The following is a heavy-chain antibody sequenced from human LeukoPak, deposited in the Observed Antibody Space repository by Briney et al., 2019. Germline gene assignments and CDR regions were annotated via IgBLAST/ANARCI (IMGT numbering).Heavy chain of an antibody. CDR3: TRRGPEVAVATLFDY. D-gene: IGHD2-15*01. V-gene: IGHV3-49*04. Sequence: SGGSLRLSCAASGFTFSSYAMSWVRQAPGKGLEWVGFIRRKAYGGTTEYAASVKGRFTISRDDSKSVAYLQMNSLKTEDTAVYYCTRRGPEVAVATLFDYWGQGTLVIVSS. CDR1: GFTFSSYA. CDR2: IRRKAYGGTT. J-gene: IGHJ4*02.